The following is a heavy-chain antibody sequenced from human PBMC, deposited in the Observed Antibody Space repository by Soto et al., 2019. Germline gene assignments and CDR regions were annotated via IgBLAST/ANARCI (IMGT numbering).Heavy chain of an antibody. V-gene: IGHV4-4*02. CDR1: GGSTSSRNW. J-gene: IGHJ3*02. CDR2: VYQSGTS. D-gene: IGHD3-22*01. CDR3: ARDRAAALYFYYDSSADVACDI. Sequence: PSETLSLTCAVSGGSTSSRNWWSWLRRPPGRGLEWIGEVYQSGTSNYNPSLKSRVTMSVDKSKNQFSLTMSSVTAADTAVYYCARDRAAALYFYYDSSADVACDICGQGTMVTVSS.